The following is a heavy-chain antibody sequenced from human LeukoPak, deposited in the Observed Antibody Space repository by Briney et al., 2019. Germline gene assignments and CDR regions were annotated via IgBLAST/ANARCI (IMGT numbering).Heavy chain of an antibody. D-gene: IGHD2-21*02. J-gene: IGHJ3*02. V-gene: IGHV3-74*01. Sequence: GGSLRLSCAASGFPFSRYWMHWLRHAPGKGLVWVSAIYTDGTTKRYADSVKGRFTISRDNAKNTLYLQMNSLSVEDTAVYYCASLVVTDDWAFDIWGQGTMVTVSS. CDR1: GFPFSRYW. CDR2: IYTDGTTK. CDR3: ASLVVTDDWAFDI.